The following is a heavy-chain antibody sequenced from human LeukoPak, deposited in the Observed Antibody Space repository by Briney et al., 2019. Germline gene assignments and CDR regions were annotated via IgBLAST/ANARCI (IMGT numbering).Heavy chain of an antibody. Sequence: AGRSLRLSCAASGFTFDDYAMHWVRQAPGKGLEWVSGISWNSGSIGYADSVKGRFTISRDNAKNSLYLQMNSLRAEDTALYYCAKDFHSSGWSHFDYWGQGTLITVSS. CDR2: ISWNSGSI. V-gene: IGHV3-9*01. CDR3: AKDFHSSGWSHFDY. J-gene: IGHJ4*02. CDR1: GFTFDDYA. D-gene: IGHD6-19*01.